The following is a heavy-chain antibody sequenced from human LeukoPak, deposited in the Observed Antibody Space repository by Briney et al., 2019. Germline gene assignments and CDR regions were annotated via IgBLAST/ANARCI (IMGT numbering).Heavy chain of an antibody. J-gene: IGHJ4*02. CDR1: GFTFSSYA. V-gene: IGHV3-30-3*01. CDR2: ISYDGSNK. D-gene: IGHD3-9*01. Sequence: GGSLRLSCAASGFTFSSYAMHWVRQAPGKGLEWVAVISYDGSNKYYADSVKGRFTISRDSSKNTLYLQMNSLRAEDTAVYYCARGELRYFDWLSPFRYWGQGTLVTVSS. CDR3: ARGELRYFDWLSPFRY.